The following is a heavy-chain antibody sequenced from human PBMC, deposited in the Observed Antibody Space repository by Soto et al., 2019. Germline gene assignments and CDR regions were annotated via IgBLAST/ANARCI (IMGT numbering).Heavy chain of an antibody. CDR2: ISSTTNYI. CDR1: GFTFGDYA. V-gene: IGHV3-21*06. CDR3: AREAEDLTSNFDY. Sequence: GGSLRLSCTASGFTFGDYAMSWVRQAPGKGLEWVSSISSTTNYIYYGDSMKGRFTISRDNAKNSLYLEMNSLRAEDTAVYYCAREAEDLTSNFDYWGQGTLVTVSS. J-gene: IGHJ4*02.